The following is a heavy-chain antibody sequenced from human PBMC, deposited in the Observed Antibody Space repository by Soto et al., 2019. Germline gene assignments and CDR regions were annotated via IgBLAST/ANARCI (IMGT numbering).Heavy chain of an antibody. J-gene: IGHJ4*02. D-gene: IGHD6-6*01. V-gene: IGHV3-23*01. Sequence: EVQLLESGGGLVQPGGSLRLSCAASGFTFNSYAMSWVRQAPGKGLEWVSSISGSGASTYYADSVKGRFTISRDNSKNTLNLQMNSLRVEDTAVYYCAKDGGIAARLEDYWGQGTLVTVSS. CDR2: ISGSGAST. CDR3: AKDGGIAARLEDY. CDR1: GFTFNSYA.